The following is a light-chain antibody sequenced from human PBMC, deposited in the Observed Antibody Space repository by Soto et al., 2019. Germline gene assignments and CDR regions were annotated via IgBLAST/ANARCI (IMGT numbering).Light chain of an antibody. CDR2: EAS. CDR3: QQRSDWPIT. J-gene: IGKJ5*01. V-gene: IGKV3-11*01. CDR1: QSVGSY. Sequence: EIVVTQSPATRWLSPGERATLSCRASQSVGSYLAWYQQKPGQAPRLLIYEASNRATGIPARFSGSGSGTDFTLTISSLEPEDFAVYYCQQRSDWPITFGQGTRLEIK.